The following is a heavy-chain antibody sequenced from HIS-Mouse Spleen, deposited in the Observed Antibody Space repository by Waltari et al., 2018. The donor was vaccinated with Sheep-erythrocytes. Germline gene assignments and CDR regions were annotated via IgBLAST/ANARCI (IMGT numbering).Heavy chain of an antibody. D-gene: IGHD1-26*01. J-gene: IGHJ4*02. V-gene: IGHV1-69*04. CDR2: IIPILGIA. CDR3: AQTGATTPHFDY. CDR1: GGTCSSYA. Sequence: QVQLVQSGAEVKKPGSSVKVSCMASGGTCSSYAISSVRQAPGQGLEWMGRIIPILGIANYAQKFQGRVTITADKSTSTAYMELSSLRSEDTAVYYCAQTGATTPHFDYWGQGTLVTVSS.